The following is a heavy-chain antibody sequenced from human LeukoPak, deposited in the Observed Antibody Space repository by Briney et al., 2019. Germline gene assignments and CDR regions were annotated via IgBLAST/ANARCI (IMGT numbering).Heavy chain of an antibody. Sequence: ASVKVSCKASGYTFTNYYMHWVRQAPGQGLEWMGIINPSGGSTSYAQKFQGRVTMTRDTSTSTVYMELSSLRSEDTAVYYCARAFAALPFDYWGQGTLVTVSS. D-gene: IGHD6-6*01. V-gene: IGHV1-46*01. CDR3: ARAFAALPFDY. J-gene: IGHJ4*02. CDR2: INPSGGST. CDR1: GYTFTNYY.